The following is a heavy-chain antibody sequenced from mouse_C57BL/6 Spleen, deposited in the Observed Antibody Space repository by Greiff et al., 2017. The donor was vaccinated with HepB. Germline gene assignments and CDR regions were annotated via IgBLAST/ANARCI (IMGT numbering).Heavy chain of an antibody. CDR1: GYAFTSSW. Sequence: VQLQQSGPELVKPGASVKISCKASGYAFTSSWMNWVKQRPGKGLEWIGRIYPGDGSTNYNGKFKGKATLTADKSSSTAYMQLSSLTSEDSAVYCCARLGDGYSWFAYWGQGTLVTVSA. J-gene: IGHJ3*01. D-gene: IGHD2-3*01. CDR2: IYPGDGST. CDR3: ARLGDGYSWFAY. V-gene: IGHV1-82*01.